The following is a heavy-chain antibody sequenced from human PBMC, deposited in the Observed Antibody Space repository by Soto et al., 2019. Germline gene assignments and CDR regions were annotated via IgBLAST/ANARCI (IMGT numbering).Heavy chain of an antibody. CDR2: ILPIVATA. CDR1: GGNFSSYA. D-gene: IGHD3-10*01. J-gene: IGHJ6*02. CDR3: ARDLLGFGYTYADV. Sequence: QVPLVQSGAGVKKPGSSVKVSCKASGGNFSSYAISWVRQAPGQGLEWLGGILPIVATANYAQKFQGRVTITADESTSTAYMELGSLRPEDTAVYYCARDLLGFGYTYADVWGQGTTVTVSS. V-gene: IGHV1-69*12.